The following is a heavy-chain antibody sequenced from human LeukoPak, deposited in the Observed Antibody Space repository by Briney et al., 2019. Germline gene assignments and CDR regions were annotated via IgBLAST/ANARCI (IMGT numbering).Heavy chain of an antibody. CDR2: ISSSGSTI. V-gene: IGHV3-11*01. Sequence: GGSLRLSCAASGFTFSDYYMSWIRQAPGKGLEWVSYISSSGSTIYYADSVKGRFTISRDNAKNSLYLQMNSLRAEDTAVYYCARGGQYSSGWTPIWDYYYYYGMDVWGQGTTVTVSS. CDR1: GFTFSDYY. J-gene: IGHJ6*02. D-gene: IGHD6-19*01. CDR3: ARGGQYSSGWTPIWDYYYYYGMDV.